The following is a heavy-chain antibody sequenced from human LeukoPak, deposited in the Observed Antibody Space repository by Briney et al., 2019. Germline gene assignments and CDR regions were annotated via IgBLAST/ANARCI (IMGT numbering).Heavy chain of an antibody. CDR1: GFTFSSYS. CDR2: ISSSSSYI. V-gene: IGHV3-21*01. J-gene: IGHJ4*02. CDR3: ARDQGCSCTSCTYFDY. D-gene: IGHD2-2*01. Sequence: PGGSLRLSCSASGFTFSSYSMNCVRQAPGKGLEWVSSISSSSSYIYYADSVKGRFTISRDNAKNSLYLQMNSLRAEDTAVYYCARDQGCSCTSCTYFDYWGQGTLVTVSS.